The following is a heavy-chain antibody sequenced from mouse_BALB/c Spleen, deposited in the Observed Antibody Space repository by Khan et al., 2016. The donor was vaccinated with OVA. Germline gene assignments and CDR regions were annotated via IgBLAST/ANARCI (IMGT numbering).Heavy chain of an antibody. CDR2: IWGDGST. CDR1: GFSLTDYG. D-gene: IGHD1-2*01. CDR3: ARELRLGGFAY. Sequence: VQLKESGPGLVAPSQSLSITCTVSGFSLTDYGVNWVRQPPGKGLEWLGMIWGDGSTDYNSALKSRLSISKDNSKSQVFLKMNSLQTDDTARSNCARELRLGGFAYWGQGTLVTVSA. J-gene: IGHJ3*01. V-gene: IGHV2-6-7*01.